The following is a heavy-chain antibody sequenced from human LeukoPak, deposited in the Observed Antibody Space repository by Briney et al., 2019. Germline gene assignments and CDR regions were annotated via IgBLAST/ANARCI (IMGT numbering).Heavy chain of an antibody. CDR1: GYTFTGYY. D-gene: IGHD6-13*01. V-gene: IGHV1-2*02. CDR3: ARAGGIAAARNLKYYYYYGMDV. Sequence: GASVKVSCKASGYTFTGYYMHWVRQAPGQGLEWMGWINPNSGGTNYAQKFQGRVTMTRDTSISTAYMELSRLRSDDTAVYYCARAGGIAAARNLKYYYYYGMDVWGQGTTVTVSS. J-gene: IGHJ6*02. CDR2: INPNSGGT.